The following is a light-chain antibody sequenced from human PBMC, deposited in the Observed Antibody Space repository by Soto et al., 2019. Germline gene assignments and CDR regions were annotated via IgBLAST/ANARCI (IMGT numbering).Light chain of an antibody. CDR3: QTWDTDIRL. CDR2: LNIDGSH. CDR1: SGHSSYA. V-gene: IGLV4-69*02. Sequence: QLVLTQSPSASASLGASVKLTCTLSSGHSSYAIAWHQQQPEKGPRYLMKLNIDGSHSKGDGIPDRFSGSNSGAERYLTISSLQSEDEADYYCQTWDTDIRLFGGGTKRTVL. J-gene: IGLJ3*02.